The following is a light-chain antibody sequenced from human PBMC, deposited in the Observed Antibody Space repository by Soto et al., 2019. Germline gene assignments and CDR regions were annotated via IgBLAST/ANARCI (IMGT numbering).Light chain of an antibody. Sequence: QSVLTQPPSVTGAPGQRVTISCTGSNSNIGADYGVHWYQQFPETAPKLLIYDNTNRPSGVPDRFSGSKSGTSASLAITGLPAEDEADYCCQAFDSSFIGLVFGGGTKLTVL. CDR1: NSNIGADYG. CDR2: DNT. V-gene: IGLV1-40*01. CDR3: QAFDSSFIGLV. J-gene: IGLJ2*01.